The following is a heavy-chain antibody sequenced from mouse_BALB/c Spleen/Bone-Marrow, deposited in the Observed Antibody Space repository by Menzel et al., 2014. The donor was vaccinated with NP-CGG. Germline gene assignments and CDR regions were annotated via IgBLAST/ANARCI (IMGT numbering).Heavy chain of an antibody. CDR2: INPSTGYA. V-gene: IGHV1-7*01. J-gene: IGHJ2*01. CDR1: GYTFTDTW. CDR3: AREY. Sequence: QVQLQQSGAELAKPGASVKMSCKASGYTFTDTWIHWIKQRPGQGLEWIGYINPSTGYAEYNQNFKDKATLTVDKSSSPAHMQLSSLTSEESAVYFCAREYWGQGTTLTVSS.